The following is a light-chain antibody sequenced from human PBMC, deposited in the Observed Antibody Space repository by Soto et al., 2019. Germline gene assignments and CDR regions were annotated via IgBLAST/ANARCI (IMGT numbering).Light chain of an antibody. J-gene: IGKJ1*01. CDR3: QQRSNWPRT. CDR1: QSVSSN. CDR2: GAS. V-gene: IGKV3-15*01. Sequence: EIVMTQSPATLSVSPGERATLSCRASQSVSSNLAWYQQKPGQAPSLLIYGASTRATGVPDRFSGSGSGTDFTLTISSLEPEDFAVYYCQQRSNWPRTFGQGTKVDI.